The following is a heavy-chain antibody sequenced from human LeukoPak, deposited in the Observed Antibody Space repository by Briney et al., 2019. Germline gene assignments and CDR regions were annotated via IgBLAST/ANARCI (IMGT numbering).Heavy chain of an antibody. D-gene: IGHD3-10*01. CDR3: ASLGAYYFDY. V-gene: IGHV4-59*12. J-gene: IGHJ4*02. CDR2: IYYSGST. Sequence: SETLSLTCTVSGGSISSYYWSWIRQPPGKGLEWLGYIYYSGSTNYNPSLKSRITISVDTSKNQFSLKLSSVTAADTAVYYCASLGAYYFDYWGQGTLVTVSS. CDR1: GGSISSYY.